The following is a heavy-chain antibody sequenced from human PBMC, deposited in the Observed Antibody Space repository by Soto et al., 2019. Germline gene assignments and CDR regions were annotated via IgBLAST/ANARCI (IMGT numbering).Heavy chain of an antibody. CDR3: AHSTYSYIAAPTNWFDP. CDR1: GFSLSTSGVG. CDR2: IYWDDDK. V-gene: IGHV2-5*02. J-gene: IGHJ5*02. Sequence: QITLKESGPTLVKPTQTLTLTCTFSGFSLSTSGVGVGWIRQPPGKALEWLALIYWDDDKRYSPSLKSRLTITKDTSKNQVVLTMTNMDPVDTATYYCAHSTYSYIAAPTNWFDPWGQGTLDTVSS. D-gene: IGHD6-6*01.